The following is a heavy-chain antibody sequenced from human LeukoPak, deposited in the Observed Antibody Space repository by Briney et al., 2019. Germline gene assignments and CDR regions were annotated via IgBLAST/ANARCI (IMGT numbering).Heavy chain of an antibody. CDR1: GFTFSSYW. V-gene: IGHV3-7*01. CDR3: ARESPPSYYYYYYGMDV. CDR2: IKQDGSEK. Sequence: PGGSLRLSCAASGFTFSSYWMSWVRQAPGKGLEWVANIKQDGSEKYYVDSVKGRFTISRDNAKNSLYLQMNSLRAEDTAVYYCARESPPSYYYYYYGMDVWGQGTTVTVSS. J-gene: IGHJ6*02.